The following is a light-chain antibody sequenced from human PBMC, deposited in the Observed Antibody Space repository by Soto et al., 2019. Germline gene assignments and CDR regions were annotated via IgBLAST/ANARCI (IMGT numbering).Light chain of an antibody. J-gene: IGKJ5*01. CDR1: PRVPSSY. CDR3: QQYGSSPSTT. CDR2: GAS. V-gene: IGKV3-20*01. Sequence: EIVRPQSPGTLSLSPGELAPLSFRARPRVPSSYLSWYQQKPGQAPRLLIYGASSRATGIPDRFSGSGSGTDFTLTIIRLEPEDFAVYYCQQYGSSPSTTFGQGTRLEIK.